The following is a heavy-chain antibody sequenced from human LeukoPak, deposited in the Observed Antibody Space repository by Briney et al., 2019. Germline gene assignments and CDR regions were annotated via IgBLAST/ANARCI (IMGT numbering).Heavy chain of an antibody. Sequence: GASVKVSCKASGGTFSSYAISWVRQAPGQGLEWMGGIIPIFGTANYAQKFQGRVTITADESTSTAYMELSSLSSEHTAVYYCARGSADYYDSSGYYYAAFDIWGPGTMVTVSS. CDR3: ARGSADYYDSSGYYYAAFDI. D-gene: IGHD3-22*01. CDR2: IIPIFGTA. V-gene: IGHV1-69*13. J-gene: IGHJ3*02. CDR1: GGTFSSYA.